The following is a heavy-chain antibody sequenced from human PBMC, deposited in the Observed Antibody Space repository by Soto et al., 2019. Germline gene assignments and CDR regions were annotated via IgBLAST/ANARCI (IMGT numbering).Heavy chain of an antibody. CDR3: AKESGAAARVFDY. D-gene: IGHD6-13*01. CDR1: GCTFSSYA. Sequence: XGSLRLSCTASGCTFSSYAMSWVRQAPGKGLDWVSAISGSGGSTYYADSVKGRFTISRDNSKNTLYLQMNSLRAEDTAVYYCAKESGAAARVFDYWGQGTLVTVSS. J-gene: IGHJ4*02. CDR2: ISGSGGST. V-gene: IGHV3-23*01.